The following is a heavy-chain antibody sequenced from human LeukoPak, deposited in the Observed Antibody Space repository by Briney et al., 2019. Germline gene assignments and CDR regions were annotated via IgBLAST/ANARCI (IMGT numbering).Heavy chain of an antibody. Sequence: GGSLRLSCAASGFTFSSYSMNWVRQAPGKGLEWVSSISSSSSYTYYADSVKGRFTISRDNSKNTLYLQMNSLRAEDTAVYYCAKDYTKKTTFPAGVGYWGQGTLVTVSS. D-gene: IGHD4-17*01. V-gene: IGHV3-21*04. CDR1: GFTFSSYS. CDR2: ISSSSSYT. J-gene: IGHJ4*02. CDR3: AKDYTKKTTFPAGVGY.